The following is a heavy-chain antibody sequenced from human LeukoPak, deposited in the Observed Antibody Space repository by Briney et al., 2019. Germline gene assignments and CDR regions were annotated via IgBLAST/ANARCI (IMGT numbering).Heavy chain of an antibody. CDR3: AKDLNWFDP. CDR2: ISYDGSNK. CDR1: GFTFSSYA. J-gene: IGHJ5*02. Sequence: PGGSLRLSCAASGFTFSSYAMHWVRQAPGKGLEWVAVISYDGSNKYYADSVKGRFTISRDNSKNTLYLQMNSLRAEDTAVYYCAKDLNWFDPWGQGTLVTVSS. V-gene: IGHV3-30-3*01.